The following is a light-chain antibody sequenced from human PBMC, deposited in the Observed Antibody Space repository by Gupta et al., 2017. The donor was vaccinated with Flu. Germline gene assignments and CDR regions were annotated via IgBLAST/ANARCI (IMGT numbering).Light chain of an antibody. CDR1: KRISSY. J-gene: IGKJ1*01. Sequence: EIQMTQSPSSLSASVGDRVTITGRASKRISSYLNWYQQKPGKAPALLIYAAPRWQSGVPARLRGGGFGTNFTLSKSNRNLDDFETYYGKQRYGPSWTFGKGTTVEIK. CDR2: AAP. V-gene: IGKV1-39*01. CDR3: KQRYGPSWT.